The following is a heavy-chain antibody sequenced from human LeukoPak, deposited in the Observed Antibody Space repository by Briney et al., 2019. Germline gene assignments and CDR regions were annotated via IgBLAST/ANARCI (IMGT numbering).Heavy chain of an antibody. Sequence: ASVKVSCKASGYTFTSYYMHWVRQAPGQGLEWMGWISAYNGNTNYAQKLQGRVTMTTDTSTSTAYMELRSLRSDDTAVYYCARQGIVGADTDYWGQGTLVTVSS. D-gene: IGHD1-26*01. V-gene: IGHV1-18*04. CDR1: GYTFTSYY. J-gene: IGHJ4*02. CDR2: ISAYNGNT. CDR3: ARQGIVGADTDY.